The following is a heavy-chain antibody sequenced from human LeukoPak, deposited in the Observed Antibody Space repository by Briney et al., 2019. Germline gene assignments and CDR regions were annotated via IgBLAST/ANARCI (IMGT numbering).Heavy chain of an antibody. CDR2: IIPILGLA. CDR3: ARDLKVGATGDAFDI. V-gene: IGHV1-69*04. J-gene: IGHJ3*02. Sequence: SVKVSCKASGGTFSSYAISRVRQAPGQGLEWMGRIIPILGLANYAQKFQGRVTITADKSTSTAYMELSSLRSEDTAVYYCARDLKVGATGDAFDIWGQGTMVTVSS. D-gene: IGHD1-26*01. CDR1: GGTFSSYA.